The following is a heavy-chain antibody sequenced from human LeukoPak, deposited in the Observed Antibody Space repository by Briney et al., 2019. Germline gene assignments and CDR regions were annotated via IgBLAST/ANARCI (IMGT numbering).Heavy chain of an antibody. J-gene: IGHJ4*02. D-gene: IGHD3-22*01. V-gene: IGHV1-2*02. CDR2: INPNSGGT. CDR1: GYTFTGYY. Sequence: GASVKVSCKASGYTFTGYYMHWVRQAPGQGLEWMGWINPNSGGTNYAQKFQGRVTMTRDTSISTAYMELSRLRSDDTAVYYCASAYTYYYDSSSFDYWGQGTLVTVSS. CDR3: ASAYTYYYDSSSFDY.